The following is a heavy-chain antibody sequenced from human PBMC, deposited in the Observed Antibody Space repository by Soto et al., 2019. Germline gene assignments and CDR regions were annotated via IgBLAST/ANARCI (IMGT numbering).Heavy chain of an antibody. Sequence: GGSLRLSCAASGFTFSSYDMHWVRQATGKGLEWVSAIGTAGDTYYPGSVKGRFTISRENAKNSLYLQMNSLRAGDTAVYYCARDLWDDRDYYYYGMDVWGQGTTVTVS. CDR3: ARDLWDDRDYYYYGMDV. J-gene: IGHJ6*02. CDR2: IGTAGDT. V-gene: IGHV3-13*01. CDR1: GFTFSSYD. D-gene: IGHD1-1*01.